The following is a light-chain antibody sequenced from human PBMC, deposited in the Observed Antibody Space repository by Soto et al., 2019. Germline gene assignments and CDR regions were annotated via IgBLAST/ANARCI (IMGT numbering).Light chain of an antibody. CDR2: DAS. J-gene: IGKJ4*02. V-gene: IGKV3-11*01. Sequence: EIVLTQSPATLSLSPGERATLSCRASQSVSSYLAWYQQKTGQAPRLLIYDASNRATGIPARFSGSGSGTDFTLTISSLGPEYFAVYYCQQRSNWLLTFGGGTKVEIK. CDR3: QQRSNWLLT. CDR1: QSVSSY.